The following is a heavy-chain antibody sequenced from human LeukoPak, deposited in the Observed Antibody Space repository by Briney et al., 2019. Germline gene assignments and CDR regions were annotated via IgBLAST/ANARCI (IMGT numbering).Heavy chain of an antibody. V-gene: IGHV4-31*03. CDR1: GGSISSGGYY. Sequence: SETLSLTCTVSGGSISSGGYYWSWIRQHPGTGLEWIGYIYYSGSTYYNPSLKSRVTISVDTSKNQFSLKLSSATAADTAVYYCARDQITMAAFDIWGQGTMVTVSS. D-gene: IGHD3-10*01. CDR3: ARDQITMAAFDI. CDR2: IYYSGST. J-gene: IGHJ3*02.